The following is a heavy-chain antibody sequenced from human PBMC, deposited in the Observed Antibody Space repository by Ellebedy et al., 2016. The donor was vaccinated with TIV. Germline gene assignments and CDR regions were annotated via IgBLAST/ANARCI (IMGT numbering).Heavy chain of an antibody. J-gene: IGHJ4*02. CDR1: GFTFSNAW. CDR3: TTEAGYGSGMDY. V-gene: IGHV3-15*01. D-gene: IGHD3-10*01. Sequence: GGSLRLSCAASGFTFSNAWMSWVRQAPGKGLEWVGRITIKTDGGTTDYAAPVKGRFTISRDDSKNTLYLQMNSLKIEDTAVYYCTTEAGYGSGMDYWGQGTLVTVSS. CDR2: ITIKTDGGTT.